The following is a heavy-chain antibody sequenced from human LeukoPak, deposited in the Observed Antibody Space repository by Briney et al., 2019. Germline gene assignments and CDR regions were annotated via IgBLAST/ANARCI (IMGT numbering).Heavy chain of an antibody. D-gene: IGHD3-10*01. CDR3: ARDRVPLYGSGSYYVY. V-gene: IGHV1-18*04. CDR1: GYTSTSYG. J-gene: IGHJ4*02. CDR2: ISAYNGNT. Sequence: GGSVRVSCKASGYTSTSYGISWVRQAPGQGLEWMGWISAYNGNTNYAQKLRGRVTMTTDTSTNTAYMELRSLRSDDTAVYYCARDRVPLYGSGSYYVYWGQGTLVTVSS.